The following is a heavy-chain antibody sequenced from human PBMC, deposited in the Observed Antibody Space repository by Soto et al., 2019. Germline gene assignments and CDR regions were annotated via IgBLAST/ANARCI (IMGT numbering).Heavy chain of an antibody. V-gene: IGHV3-23*01. Sequence: GESLKISCAASGFTFSSYTMNWVRQAPGKGLEWVSAISGSGGSTYYADSVKGRFTISRDNSKNTLYLQMNSLRAEDTAVYYCAKDQPNYYDSSGYYWDDAFDIWGQGTMVTVS. CDR2: ISGSGGST. CDR1: GFTFSSYT. J-gene: IGHJ3*02. D-gene: IGHD3-22*01. CDR3: AKDQPNYYDSSGYYWDDAFDI.